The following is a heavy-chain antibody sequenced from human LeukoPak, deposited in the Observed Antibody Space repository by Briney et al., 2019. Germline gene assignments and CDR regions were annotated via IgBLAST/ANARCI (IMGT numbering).Heavy chain of an antibody. CDR2: ISGSGGST. J-gene: IGHJ4*02. D-gene: IGHD3-22*01. CDR1: GFTFSSYA. Sequence: GGSLRLSCAASGFTFSSYAMSWVRQAPGKGLEWVSAISGSGGSTYYADSVKGRFTISRDNSKNTLCLQMNSLRAEDTAVYYCAKDPGYYYDSSGYFDYWGQGTLVTVSS. CDR3: AKDPGYYYDSSGYFDY. V-gene: IGHV3-23*01.